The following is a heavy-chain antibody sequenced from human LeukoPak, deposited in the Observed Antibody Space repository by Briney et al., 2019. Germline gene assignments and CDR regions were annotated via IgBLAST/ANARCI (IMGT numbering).Heavy chain of an antibody. Sequence: ASVKVSCKASGYTFTSYYMHWVRQAPGQGLEWMGIINPSGGSTSYAQKFQGRVTITADKSTSTAYMELSSLRSEDTAVYYCARDFWSGYYSQTDAFDIWGQGTMVTVSS. CDR2: INPSGGST. J-gene: IGHJ3*02. V-gene: IGHV1-46*01. CDR1: GYTFTSYY. D-gene: IGHD3-3*01. CDR3: ARDFWSGYYSQTDAFDI.